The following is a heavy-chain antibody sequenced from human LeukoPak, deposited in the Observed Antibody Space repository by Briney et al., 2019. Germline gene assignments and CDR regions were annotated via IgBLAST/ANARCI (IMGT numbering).Heavy chain of an antibody. CDR2: IVVGSGNT. J-gene: IGHJ2*01. CDR1: GFTFTSSA. Sequence: SVKVSCKASGFTFTSSAVQWVRQARGQRLEWIGWIVVGSGNTNYAQKFQERVTITGDMSTSTAYMELSSLRSEDTAVYYCAAFPPYCSGGSCYSADDYPTQDWYFDLWGRGTLVTVSS. V-gene: IGHV1-58*01. CDR3: AAFPPYCSGGSCYSADDYPTQDWYFDL. D-gene: IGHD2-15*01.